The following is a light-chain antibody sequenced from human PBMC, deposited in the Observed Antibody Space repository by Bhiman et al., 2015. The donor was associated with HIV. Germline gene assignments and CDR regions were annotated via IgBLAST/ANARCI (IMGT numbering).Light chain of an antibody. V-gene: IGLV3-1*01. Sequence: SYELTQPPSVSVSPGQTASITCSGDRLGDKYASWYQQKPGQSPMLVIYGNNRRPSGIPDRFSGSSSENTASLTFTGAQAEDEADYYCNSRDTSGNHWVFGGGTKLTVL. CDR1: RLGDKY. CDR3: NSRDTSGNHWV. J-gene: IGLJ3*02. CDR2: GNN.